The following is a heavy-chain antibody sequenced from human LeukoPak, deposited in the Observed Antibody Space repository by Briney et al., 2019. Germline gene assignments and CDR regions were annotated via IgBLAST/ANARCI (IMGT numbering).Heavy chain of an antibody. Sequence: PGESLKISCKGSGYRFTTYWIGWVGQMPAKGLEWMGIIYTGDSDTRNSPSFQGQVTISADKSISTGSLKWSSLKASDTAMYYCARRDGDYEYFDLWGRGTVVTVSS. J-gene: IGHJ2*01. V-gene: IGHV5-51*01. CDR3: ARRDGDYEYFDL. D-gene: IGHD4-17*01. CDR1: GYRFTTYW. CDR2: IYTGDSDT.